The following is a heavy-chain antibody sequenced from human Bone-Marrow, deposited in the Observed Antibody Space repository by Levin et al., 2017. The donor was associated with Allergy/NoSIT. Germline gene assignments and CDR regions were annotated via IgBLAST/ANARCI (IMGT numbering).Heavy chain of an antibody. CDR2: MNPNSGNT. CDR1: GYTFTSYD. J-gene: IGHJ5*02. V-gene: IGHV1-8*01. D-gene: IGHD3-10*01. Sequence: ASVKVSCKASGYTFTSYDINWVRQATGQGLEWMGWMNPNSGNTGYAQKFQGRVTMTRNTSISTAYMELSSLRSEDTAVYYCARGKVERITMVRGRNWFDPWGQGTLVTVSS. CDR3: ARGKVERITMVRGRNWFDP.